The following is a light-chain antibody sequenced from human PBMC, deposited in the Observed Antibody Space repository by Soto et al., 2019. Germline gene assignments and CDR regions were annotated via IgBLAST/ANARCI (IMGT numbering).Light chain of an antibody. V-gene: IGKV1-5*01. CDR3: QQYNSYST. Sequence: DIHITQSPSTLSSSLVDRVTITCRASQSISSWLAWYQQKPGKAPKLLIYDASSLESGVPSRFSGSGSGTEFTLTISSLQPDDFATYYCQQYNSYSTFGQGTRLEIK. J-gene: IGKJ5*01. CDR2: DAS. CDR1: QSISSW.